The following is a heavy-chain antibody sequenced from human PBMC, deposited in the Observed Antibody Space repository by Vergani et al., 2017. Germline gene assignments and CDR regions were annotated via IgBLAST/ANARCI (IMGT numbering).Heavy chain of an antibody. Sequence: QVQLVPSGAEVKKPGASVKVSCKASGYTFTSYAMHWVRQAPGQRLEWMGWINAGNGNTKYSQKFQGRVTITADKSTSTAYMELSSLRSEDTAVYYCAIGVSGPDYWGQGTLVTVSS. CDR1: GYTFTSYA. CDR2: INAGNGNT. D-gene: IGHD6-25*01. CDR3: AIGVSGPDY. V-gene: IGHV1-3*01. J-gene: IGHJ4*02.